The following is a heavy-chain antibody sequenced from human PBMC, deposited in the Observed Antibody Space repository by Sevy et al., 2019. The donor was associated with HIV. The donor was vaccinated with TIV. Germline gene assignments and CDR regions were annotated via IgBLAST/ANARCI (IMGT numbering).Heavy chain of an antibody. Sequence: GGSLRLSCAGSGFTFSSFAMSWVRQTPGKGLEWVSGLNGSGGRTYYPDSVKGRFTISRDNSKNTLYLQMNSLRAEDTAVYYCAKDTDSGSYLNDAFDIWGQGTMVTVSS. CDR2: LNGSGGRT. D-gene: IGHD1-26*01. CDR3: AKDTDSGSYLNDAFDI. V-gene: IGHV3-23*01. CDR1: GFTFSSFA. J-gene: IGHJ3*02.